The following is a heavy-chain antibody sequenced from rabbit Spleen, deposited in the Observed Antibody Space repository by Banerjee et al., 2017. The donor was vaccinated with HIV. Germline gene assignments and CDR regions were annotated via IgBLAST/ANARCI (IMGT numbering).Heavy chain of an antibody. D-gene: IGHD3-1*01. V-gene: IGHV1S45*01. CDR1: GFSFSSDYD. CDR3: ARDGDDAGYDFNL. CDR2: IASGSSGRT. Sequence: QEQLVESGGGLVQPEGSLTLTCTASGFSFSSDYDMCWVRQAPGKGLEWIGCIASGSSGRTYYASWAKGRFTGSKTSSTTVTLQMTSLTAADTATYFCARDGDDAGYDFNLWGQGTLVTVS. J-gene: IGHJ4*01.